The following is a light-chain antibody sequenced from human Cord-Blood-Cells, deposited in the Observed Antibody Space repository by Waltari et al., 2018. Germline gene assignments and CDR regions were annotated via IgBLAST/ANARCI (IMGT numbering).Light chain of an antibody. Sequence: EIVLTQSPATLSLSPAERATLSCRASQSVSSYLAWYQQKPGQAPRLLIYDASNRATGIPARFSGSGSGTDFTLTISSLEPEDFAVYYCQQRSNWPGYTFGQGTKLEIK. J-gene: IGKJ2*01. CDR1: QSVSSY. V-gene: IGKV3-11*01. CDR3: QQRSNWPGYT. CDR2: DAS.